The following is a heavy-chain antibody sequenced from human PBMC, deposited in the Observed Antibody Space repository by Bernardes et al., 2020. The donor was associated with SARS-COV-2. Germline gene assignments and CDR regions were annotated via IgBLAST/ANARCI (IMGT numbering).Heavy chain of an antibody. CDR2: IDPGDSDT. V-gene: IGHV5-51*01. Sequence: GAYLKTSHKGTGYSLPNYWIGWVRPMRGKGLEWMGIIDPGDSDTRYSPSVHGKVTISADRSTNTAYLQWSTLKASHNAMYYCARSDTWANNNYYGLDVWGQGTTVTVSS. CDR3: ARSDTWANNNYYGLDV. D-gene: IGHD5-18*01. CDR1: GYSLPNYW. J-gene: IGHJ6*02.